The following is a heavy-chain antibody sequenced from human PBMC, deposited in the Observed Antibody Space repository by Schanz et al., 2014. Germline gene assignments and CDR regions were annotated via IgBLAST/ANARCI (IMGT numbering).Heavy chain of an antibody. J-gene: IGHJ3*01. V-gene: IGHV3-23*04. CDR2: LSGSGGST. Sequence: VQLVESGGGLVKPGGSLRLSCAASGFTFSSYAMHWVRQAPGKGLEWVSALSGSGGSTYYADSVKGRFTISRDNSKNTLYLQMNMLGDDDAAIYCWTKEPSHSDYDYYFDVWGQGTMVTVS. CDR1: GFTFSSYA. CDR3: TKEPSHSDYDYYFDV. D-gene: IGHD3-16*01.